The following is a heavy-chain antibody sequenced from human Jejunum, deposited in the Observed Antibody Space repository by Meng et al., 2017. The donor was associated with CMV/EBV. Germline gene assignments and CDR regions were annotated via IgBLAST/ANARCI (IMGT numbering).Heavy chain of an antibody. Sequence: GRLVGSGGGLAQPGGSLRLSCAASGFTVSNSYMSWVRQAPGKGLEWVSVIYGGGSTYYADSVKGRFTISRDSSKNTLYLQMNSLRAEDTAVYYCAREGTTLVTYDYWGQGTLVTVSS. CDR1: GFTVSNSY. CDR2: IYGGGST. V-gene: IGHV3-66*01. CDR3: AREGTTLVTYDY. D-gene: IGHD5-18*01. J-gene: IGHJ4*02.